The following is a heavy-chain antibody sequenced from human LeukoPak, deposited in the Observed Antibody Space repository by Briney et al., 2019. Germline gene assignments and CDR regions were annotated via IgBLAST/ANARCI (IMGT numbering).Heavy chain of an antibody. Sequence: SETLSLTCTVSGVSISSSYWSWLRQPPGKGLEWIGYIHYSGSTNYTPTLKSRLTMSVDTSKNQFSLKLSSVTAADTAVYYCVRGYYDSSGYSNTFDIWGQGTMVTVSS. CDR1: GVSISSSY. V-gene: IGHV4-59*01. D-gene: IGHD3-22*01. J-gene: IGHJ3*02. CDR2: IHYSGST. CDR3: VRGYYDSSGYSNTFDI.